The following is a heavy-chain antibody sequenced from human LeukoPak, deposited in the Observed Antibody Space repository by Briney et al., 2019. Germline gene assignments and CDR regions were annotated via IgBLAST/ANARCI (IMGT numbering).Heavy chain of an antibody. CDR2: IIPIFGTA. CDR3: ASEPSSGGRWYGMDV. CDR1: GGTFSSYA. D-gene: IGHD2-15*01. Sequence: SVKVSCKASGGTFSSYAISWVRQAPGQGLEWMGGIIPIFGTANYAQKFQGRVTITADESTSTAYMELSSLRSEDTAAYYCASEPSSGGRWYGMDVWGQGTTVTVSS. V-gene: IGHV1-69*13. J-gene: IGHJ6*02.